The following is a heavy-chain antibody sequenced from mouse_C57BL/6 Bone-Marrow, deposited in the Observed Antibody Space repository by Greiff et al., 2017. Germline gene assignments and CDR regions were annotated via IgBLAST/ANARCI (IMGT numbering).Heavy chain of an antibody. D-gene: IGHD1-1*01. Sequence: EVQLVESEGGLVQPGSSMKLSCTASGFTFSDYYMAWVRQVPEKGLEWVANINYDGSSTYYLDSLKSRFIISRDNAKNILYLQMSSLKSEDTATYYCAREATTVVARYFDVWGTGTTVTVSS. V-gene: IGHV5-16*01. CDR1: GFTFSDYY. CDR3: AREATTVVARYFDV. CDR2: INYDGSST. J-gene: IGHJ1*03.